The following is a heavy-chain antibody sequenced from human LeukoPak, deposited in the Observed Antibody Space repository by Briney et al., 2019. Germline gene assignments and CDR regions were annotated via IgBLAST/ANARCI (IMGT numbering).Heavy chain of an antibody. V-gene: IGHV4-34*01. CDR3: ARGSAGVLGRLFDY. CDR1: GGSFSGYY. CDR2: INHSGST. Sequence: SETLSLTCAVCGGSFSGYYWSWLRQPPGKGLDWIGEINHSGSTNYNPSLKSRVTISVDTSKNQFSLKLSSVTAADTAVYYCARGSAGVLGRLFDYWGQGTLVTVSS. D-gene: IGHD6-19*01. J-gene: IGHJ4*02.